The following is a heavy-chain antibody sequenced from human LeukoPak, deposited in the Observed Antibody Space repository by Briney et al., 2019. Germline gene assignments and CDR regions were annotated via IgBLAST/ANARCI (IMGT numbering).Heavy chain of an antibody. CDR3: AKRGVVIRVILVGFHRQAYYFES. Sequence: GGSLRLSRAVSGITLSNYGMSWVGQAPGKGLEWGAGISDSGGSTNYADSGKGRFTISRDNPKNPLELQMTSPRAEDTAVYLCAKRGVVIRVILVGFHRQAYYFESWGQGALVTVSS. CDR1: GITLSNYG. D-gene: IGHD3/OR15-3a*01. CDR2: ISDSGGST. V-gene: IGHV3-23*01. J-gene: IGHJ4*02.